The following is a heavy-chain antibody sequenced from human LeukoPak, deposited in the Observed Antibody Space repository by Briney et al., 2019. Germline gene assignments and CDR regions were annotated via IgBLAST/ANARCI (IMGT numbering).Heavy chain of an antibody. D-gene: IGHD6-19*01. CDR1: GGSFSGYY. CDR2: INHSGST. CDR3: ARVSIQWRLDY. V-gene: IGHV4-34*01. Sequence: SETLSLTCAVYGGSFSGYYWSWLRQPPGKGLEWIGEINHSGSTNYNPSLKSRVTVSVDTSKNQFSLTLSSVTAADTAVYYCARVSIQWRLDYWGQGTLVTVSS. J-gene: IGHJ4*02.